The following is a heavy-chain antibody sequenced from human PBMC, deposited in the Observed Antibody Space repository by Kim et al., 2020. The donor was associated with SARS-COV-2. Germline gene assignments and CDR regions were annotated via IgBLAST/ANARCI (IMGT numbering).Heavy chain of an antibody. CDR2: INPNSGGT. CDR3: ARGIAVAGTRGTPDLQAEYFQH. D-gene: IGHD6-19*01. CDR1: GYTFTGYY. J-gene: IGHJ1*01. V-gene: IGHV1-2*02. Sequence: ASVKVSCKASGYTFTGYYMHWVRQAPGQGLEWMGWINPNSGGTNYAQKFQGRVTMTRDTSISTAYMELSRLRSDDTAVYYCARGIAVAGTRGTPDLQAEYFQHWGQGTLVTVSS.